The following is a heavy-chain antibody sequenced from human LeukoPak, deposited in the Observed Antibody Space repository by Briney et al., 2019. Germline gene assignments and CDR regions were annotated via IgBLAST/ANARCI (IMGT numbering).Heavy chain of an antibody. CDR3: ARVSCSSTSCPRRDALDV. CDR1: GGSISYYY. CDR2: IYYSGST. V-gene: IGHV4-59*01. Sequence: SETLSLTCTVSGGSISYYYWSWIRQPPGKGPEWIGYIYYSGSTNYNPSLKSRVTISVDTSKNQFSLNLTSVTTADTAVYYCARVSCSSTSCPRRDALDVWGQGTMVTVSS. J-gene: IGHJ3*01. D-gene: IGHD2-2*01.